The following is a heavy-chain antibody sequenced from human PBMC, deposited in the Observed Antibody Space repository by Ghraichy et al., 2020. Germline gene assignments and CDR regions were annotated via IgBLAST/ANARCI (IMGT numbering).Heavy chain of an antibody. CDR1: GFTFSSYS. V-gene: IGHV3-21*01. D-gene: IGHD6-13*01. Sequence: GESLNISCAASGFTFSSYSMNWVRQAPGKGLEWVSSISSSSYIYYADSVKGRFTISRDNAKNSLYLQMNSLRAEDTAVYYCARGRYSSSWYVLDYWGQGTLVTVSS. J-gene: IGHJ4*02. CDR2: ISSSSYI. CDR3: ARGRYSSSWYVLDY.